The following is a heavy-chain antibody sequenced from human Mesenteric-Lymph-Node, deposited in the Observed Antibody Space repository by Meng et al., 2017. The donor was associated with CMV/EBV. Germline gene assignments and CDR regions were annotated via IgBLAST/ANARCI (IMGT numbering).Heavy chain of an antibody. J-gene: IGHJ6*02. V-gene: IGHV4-59*01. CDR2: IYYSGST. D-gene: IGHD2-21*01. CDR1: GGSISSYY. CDR3: ARDGGCNSADCYYYAMDV. Sequence: GSLRLSCTVSGGSISSYYWSWIRQPPGKGLEWIGYIYYSGSTNYNPSLKSRVTISVDTSKNQFSLKLSSVTAADTAVYYCARDGGCNSADCYYYAMDVWGQGTTVTVSS.